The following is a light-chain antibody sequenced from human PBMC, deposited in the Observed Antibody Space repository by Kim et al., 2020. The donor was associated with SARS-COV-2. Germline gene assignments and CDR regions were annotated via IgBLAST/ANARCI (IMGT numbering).Light chain of an antibody. CDR2: KAS. CDR3: QQYDTFPVT. Sequence: SASVGYRVTISCRASQIISNWLAWYQQKPGKAPKLLIYKASNLQSGVPSRFSGSGSGTAFTLTIRSLQPDDFATYYCQQYDTFPVTFGQGTKLEI. V-gene: IGKV1-5*03. J-gene: IGKJ2*01. CDR1: QIISNW.